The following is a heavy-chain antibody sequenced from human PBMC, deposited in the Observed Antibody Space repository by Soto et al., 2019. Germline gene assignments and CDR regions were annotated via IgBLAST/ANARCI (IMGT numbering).Heavy chain of an antibody. CDR1: GFTFSSRW. D-gene: IGHD6-13*01. J-gene: IGHJ4*02. V-gene: IGHV3-7*02. CDR2: IKQDENGK. CDR3: ATHDGPAAAGLVLDF. Sequence: EVQLVESGGGLVQPGGSLRLSCEASGFTFSSRWMTWVRQGPGKGLEWVANIKQDENGKDYVDSVKGRFTISRDNAKNSLYLQRNRRRAEDTAVYYCATHDGPAAAGLVLDFWGQGTLVTVSS.